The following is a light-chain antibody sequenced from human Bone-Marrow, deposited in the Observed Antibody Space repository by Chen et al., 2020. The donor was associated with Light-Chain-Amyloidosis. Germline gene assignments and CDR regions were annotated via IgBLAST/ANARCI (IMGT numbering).Light chain of an antibody. CDR2: LGS. Sequence: DIVMTQSPLSLPVTPGEPASISCRSSQSLLHSNGYNYLDWYLQKPGQSPQLLIYLGSNRASGVPDRFSGSGSDTDFTLKIRRVEAEDVGVYYCMQALQTPYTFGQGTKLEIK. CDR3: MQALQTPYT. V-gene: IGKV2-28*01. J-gene: IGKJ2*01. CDR1: QSLLHSNGYNY.